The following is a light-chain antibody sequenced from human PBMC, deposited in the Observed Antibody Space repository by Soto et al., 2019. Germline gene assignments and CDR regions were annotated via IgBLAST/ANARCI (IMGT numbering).Light chain of an antibody. CDR3: QQYNNLPIT. J-gene: IGKJ5*01. V-gene: IGKV3D-7*01. CDR1: QTVSITY. CDR2: GAS. Sequence: VLTQSPGTLSLSPGESATLSCRASQTVSITYLTWYQQKPGQAPRLLIYGASKRATGIPDRFSGSGSGTEFTLTISSLQSEDSAVYYCQQYNNLPITFGQGTRLEIK.